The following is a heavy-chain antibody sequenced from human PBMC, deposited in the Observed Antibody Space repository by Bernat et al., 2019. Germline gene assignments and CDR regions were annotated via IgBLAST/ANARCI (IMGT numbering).Heavy chain of an antibody. V-gene: IGHV1-8*01. CDR3: ARDHSGYSYGYYYYYGMDV. Sequence: QVQLVQSGAEVKKPGASVKVSCKASGYTFTSYDINWVRQANGQGLEWMGWMNPNSGNTGYAQKFQGRVTMTRNTSISTAYMELSSLRSEDTAVYYCARDHSGYSYGYYYYYGMDVWGQGTTVTVSS. CDR1: GYTFTSYD. CDR2: MNPNSGNT. D-gene: IGHD5-18*01. J-gene: IGHJ6*02.